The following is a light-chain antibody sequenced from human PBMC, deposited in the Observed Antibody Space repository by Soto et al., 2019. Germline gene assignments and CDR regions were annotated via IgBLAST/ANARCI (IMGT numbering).Light chain of an antibody. J-gene: IGKJ1*01. CDR1: QSISSW. Sequence: DIQRTQSPSTLSASVGDRVTITCRASQSISSWLAWYQQKPGKAPKLLIYDASSLESGVASRFSGSGSGTEFTLTISSLQPDDFATYYCQQYNSYSGTFGQGTKVDI. CDR2: DAS. V-gene: IGKV1-5*01. CDR3: QQYNSYSGT.